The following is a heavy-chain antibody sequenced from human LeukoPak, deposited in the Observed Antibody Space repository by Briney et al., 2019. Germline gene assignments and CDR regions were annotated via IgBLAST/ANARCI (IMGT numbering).Heavy chain of an antibody. CDR1: GGTFSSYA. D-gene: IGHD3-16*01. V-gene: IGHV1-69*13. J-gene: IGHJ6*02. CDR3: ATLSRVGYYYYGMDV. Sequence: SVKVSCKASGGTFSSYAISWVRQAPGQGLEWMGGIIPIFGTANYAQKFQGRVTITADESTSTAYMELSSLRSEDTAVYYCATLSRVGYYYYGMDVWGQGTTVTVSS. CDR2: IIPIFGTA.